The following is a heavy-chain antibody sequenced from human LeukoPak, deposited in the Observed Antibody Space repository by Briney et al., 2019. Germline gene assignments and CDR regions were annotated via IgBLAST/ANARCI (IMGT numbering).Heavy chain of an antibody. V-gene: IGHV3-7*05. CDR3: ARDAAGNLDH. CDR1: GFTFSSYW. Sequence: GGSLRLSCAASGFTFSSYWMAWVRQAPGKGLEWVANIKQDGGEKNYLDSVKGRFTISRDNAKNTLYLQMSSLTAEDTAVYSCARDAAGNLDHWGQGTLVTVS. CDR2: IKQDGGEK. J-gene: IGHJ4*02. D-gene: IGHD1-1*01.